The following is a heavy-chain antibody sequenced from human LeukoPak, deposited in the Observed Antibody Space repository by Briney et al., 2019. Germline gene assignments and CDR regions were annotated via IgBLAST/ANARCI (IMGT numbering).Heavy chain of an antibody. J-gene: IGHJ4*02. Sequence: GGSLRLSCAASGFTFSSYAMSWVRQAPGKGLEWVSVISGSGGSTYYADCVKGRFSISRDSSKNTLYLQMNSLRPEDTAVYYCAKDRESGSCIDYWGQGTLVTVSS. CDR3: AKDRESGSCIDY. D-gene: IGHD1-26*01. CDR2: ISGSGGST. CDR1: GFTFSSYA. V-gene: IGHV3-23*01.